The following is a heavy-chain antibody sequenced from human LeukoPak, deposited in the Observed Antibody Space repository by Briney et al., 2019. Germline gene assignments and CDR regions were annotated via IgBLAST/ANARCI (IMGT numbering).Heavy chain of an antibody. V-gene: IGHV4-34*01. D-gene: IGHD1-26*01. CDR2: INHSGST. CDR3: ARRSGSYPNWFDP. CDR1: GGSFSGYY. Sequence: PSETLSLTCAVYGGSFSGYYWSWIRQPPGKGLEWIGEINHSGSTNYNPSLKSRVTISVDTSKNQFSLKLSSVTAADTAVYYCARRSGSYPNWFDPWGQGTLVTVSS. J-gene: IGHJ5*02.